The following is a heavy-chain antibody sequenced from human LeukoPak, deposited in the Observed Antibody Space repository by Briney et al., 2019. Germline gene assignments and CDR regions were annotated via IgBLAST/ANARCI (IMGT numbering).Heavy chain of an antibody. CDR1: GFAFSSYE. Sequence: GESLRLSCAASGFAFSSYEMNWVRQAPGKGLEWVSYITNSGATIYYADSVKGRFTTSRDNAKNSLYLQMNSLRAEDTAVYYCARWGDNKILDYWGQGTLVTVSS. V-gene: IGHV3-48*03. CDR3: ARWGDNKILDY. D-gene: IGHD3-16*01. CDR2: ITNSGATI. J-gene: IGHJ4*02.